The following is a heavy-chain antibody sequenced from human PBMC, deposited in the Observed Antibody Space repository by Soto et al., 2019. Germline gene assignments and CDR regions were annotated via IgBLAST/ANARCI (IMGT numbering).Heavy chain of an antibody. CDR1: GCTFRSYS. D-gene: IGHD3-10*01. V-gene: IGHV3-48*02. CDR3: ARDWDVLLWFGEWSYGMDV. J-gene: IGHJ6*02. Sequence: PGRSLKLPFAASGCTFRSYSMNGVRKAPGKGLEWVSYISSSSSTIYYADSVKGRFTISRDNAKNSLYLQMNSLRDEDTAVYYCARDWDVLLWFGEWSYGMDVRGQGT. CDR2: ISSSSSTI.